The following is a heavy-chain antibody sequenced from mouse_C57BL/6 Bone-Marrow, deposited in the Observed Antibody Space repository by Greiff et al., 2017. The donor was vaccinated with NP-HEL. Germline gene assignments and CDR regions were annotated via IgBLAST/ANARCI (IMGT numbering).Heavy chain of an antibody. J-gene: IGHJ1*03. V-gene: IGHV1-82*01. Sequence: QVQLQQSGPELVKPGASVKISCKASGYAFSSSWMNWVKQRPGKGLEWIGRIYPGDGDTNYNGKFKGKATLTADKSSSTAYMQLSSLTSEDSAVYFCARSYYYGSSLSWYFDVWGTGTTVTVSS. CDR2: IYPGDGDT. D-gene: IGHD1-1*01. CDR3: ARSYYYGSSLSWYFDV. CDR1: GYAFSSSW.